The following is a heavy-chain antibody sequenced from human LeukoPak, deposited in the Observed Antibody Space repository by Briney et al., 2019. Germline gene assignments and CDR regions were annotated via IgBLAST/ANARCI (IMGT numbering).Heavy chain of an antibody. D-gene: IGHD3-10*01. CDR3: ARGLLSLWFADPRKYFDY. CDR1: GGSFSGYS. J-gene: IGHJ4*02. Sequence: SETLSLTCAVYGGSFSGYSWSWIRQPPGKGLEWIGEINHSGSTNYNPSLKSRVTISVDTSKNQFSLKLSSVTAADTAVYYCARGLLSLWFADPRKYFDYWGQGTLVTVSS. CDR2: INHSGST. V-gene: IGHV4-34*01.